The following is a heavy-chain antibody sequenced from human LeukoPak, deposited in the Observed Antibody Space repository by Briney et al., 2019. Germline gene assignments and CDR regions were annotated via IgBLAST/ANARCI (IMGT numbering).Heavy chain of an antibody. CDR3: ARGWFGFWHNSYLDDNAFDV. CDR2: INQSGRT. Sequence: SETLSLTCAVYGGSFSGYYWSWIRQVPGKGLEWLGEINQSGRTNYNPSLKSRVTISVDPSKNQISLNLSFVTATDAAVYYCARGWFGFWHNSYLDDNAFDVWGPGTMVTVSS. D-gene: IGHD3-10*01. CDR1: GGSFSGYY. J-gene: IGHJ3*01. V-gene: IGHV4-34*01.